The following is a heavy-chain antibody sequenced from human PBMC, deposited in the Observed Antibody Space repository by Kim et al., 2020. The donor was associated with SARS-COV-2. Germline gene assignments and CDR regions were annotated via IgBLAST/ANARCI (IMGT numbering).Heavy chain of an antibody. CDR2: ISYDGSNK. D-gene: IGHD3-22*01. V-gene: IGHV3-30*03. Sequence: GGSLRLSCAASGFTFSSYGMHWVRQAPGKGLEWVAVISYDGSNKYYADSVKGRFTISRDNSKNTLYLQMNSLRAEDTAVYYCAIDRQTKFDYWGQGTLVTVSS. CDR1: GFTFSSYG. CDR3: AIDRQTKFDY. J-gene: IGHJ4*02.